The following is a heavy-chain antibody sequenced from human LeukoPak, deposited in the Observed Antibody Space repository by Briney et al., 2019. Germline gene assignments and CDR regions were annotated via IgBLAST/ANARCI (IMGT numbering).Heavy chain of an antibody. J-gene: IGHJ4*02. CDR1: GIAFDKNA. CDR2: ISHSGGAT. D-gene: IGHD2-8*01. CDR3: LNGYFDY. Sequence: GGSLRLSCAAFGIAFDKNAMSWVRHAPGKGLEWVSTISHSGGATHYADSVKGRFTISRDNSKNTVSLQMSSLRVEDTAVYYCLNGYFDYWGQGTLVTVSS. V-gene: IGHV3-23*01.